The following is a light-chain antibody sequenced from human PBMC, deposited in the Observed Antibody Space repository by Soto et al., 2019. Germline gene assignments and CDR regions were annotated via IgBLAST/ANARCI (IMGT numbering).Light chain of an antibody. CDR1: NIGSKN. Sequence: SYELTQPLSVSVALGQTARITCGGNNIGSKNEHWYQQKPGQAPVLVIYRDTNRPSGIPERFSGSNSGNTATLTISRAQGGDEADYYCQLWDRSTGVFGGGTKLTVL. CDR2: RDT. J-gene: IGLJ2*01. CDR3: QLWDRSTGV. V-gene: IGLV3-9*01.